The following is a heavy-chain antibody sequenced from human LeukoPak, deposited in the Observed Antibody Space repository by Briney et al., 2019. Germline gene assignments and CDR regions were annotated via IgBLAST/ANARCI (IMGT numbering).Heavy chain of an antibody. D-gene: IGHD1-26*01. CDR3: LVGATRFDY. V-gene: IGHV1-8*01. J-gene: IGHJ4*02. CDR1: GYTFTSYD. Sequence: ASVKVSCKASGYTFTSYDINWMLQATGQGLEWMGWMNPNSGNTGYAQKFQGRVTMTRNTSISTAYMELSSLRSEDTAVYYCLVGATRFDYWGQGTLVTVSS. CDR2: MNPNSGNT.